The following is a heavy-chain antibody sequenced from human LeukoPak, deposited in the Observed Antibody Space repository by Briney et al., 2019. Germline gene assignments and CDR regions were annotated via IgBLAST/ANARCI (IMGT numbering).Heavy chain of an antibody. V-gene: IGHV1-18*01. CDR1: GYTFTSYG. D-gene: IGHD3-3*01. J-gene: IGHJ5*02. Sequence: ASVKVSCKASGYTFTSYGISWVRQAPGQGLEWMGWISAYNGNTNYAQKLQGRVTMTTDTSTSTAYMELRSLRSDDTAVYYCARISRITIFGVVINNWFDPWGQGTLVTVSS. CDR2: ISAYNGNT. CDR3: ARISRITIFGVVINNWFDP.